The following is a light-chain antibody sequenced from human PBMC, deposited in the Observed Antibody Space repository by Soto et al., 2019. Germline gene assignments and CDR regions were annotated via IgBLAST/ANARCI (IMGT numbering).Light chain of an antibody. CDR3: QQYGNSPYT. J-gene: IGKJ2*01. CDR2: GAS. CDR1: QSVTSSY. Sequence: EIVLTQSPGTLSLSPGERATLSCRASQSVTSSYLAWYQQKPGQAPRLLIYGASTRATGLPDRFSGSGSGTDFPLTISRLEPEDFAVYYCQQYGNSPYTFGQGTKLEIK. V-gene: IGKV3-20*01.